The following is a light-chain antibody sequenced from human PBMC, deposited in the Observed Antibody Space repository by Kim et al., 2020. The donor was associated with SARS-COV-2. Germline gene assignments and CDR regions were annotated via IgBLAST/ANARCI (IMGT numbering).Light chain of an antibody. CDR2: AAS. CDR1: QGISTS. J-gene: IGKJ4*01. V-gene: IGKV1-16*02. CDR3: QQYYNYPLT. Sequence: DIQMTQSPSSLSASVGDRVTITCRASQGISTSLAWFQQKPGQAPKSLIYAASSLQSGVPSKFSGSGSGTDFTLTIISLQPEDFATYYCQQYYNYPLTFGGGTKVDIK.